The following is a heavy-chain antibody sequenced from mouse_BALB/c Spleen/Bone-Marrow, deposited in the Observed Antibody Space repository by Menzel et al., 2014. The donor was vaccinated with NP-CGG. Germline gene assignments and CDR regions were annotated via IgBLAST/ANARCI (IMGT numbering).Heavy chain of an antibody. CDR2: INPGNGRT. CDR3: ARWGKGYFDV. V-gene: IGHV1S81*02. CDR1: GYNFISYW. J-gene: IGHJ1*01. Sequence: QVQLKHSGAELVKPGASVKLSCKASGYNFISYWIHWVKQRPGQGLEWIGEINPGNGRTNYNEKFKNKATLTIDKSSSTAYMQLSRLTSEDSAVYYCARWGKGYFDVWGAGTTVTVSS. D-gene: IGHD1-3*01.